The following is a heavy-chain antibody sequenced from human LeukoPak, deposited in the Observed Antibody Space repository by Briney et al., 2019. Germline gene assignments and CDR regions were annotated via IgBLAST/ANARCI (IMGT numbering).Heavy chain of an antibody. CDR2: IQQDGSEK. CDR3: ARHRSRIAVAGTRMSRFDY. V-gene: IGHV3-7*01. CDR1: GFTFSSYE. Sequence: PGGSLRLSCAASGFTFSSYEMNWVRQAPGKGLEWVANIQQDGSEKNYVDSVKGRFTISRDNAKNSLYLQMTNLRAEDTAVYYCARHRSRIAVAGTRMSRFDYWGQGTLVTVSS. J-gene: IGHJ4*02. D-gene: IGHD6-19*01.